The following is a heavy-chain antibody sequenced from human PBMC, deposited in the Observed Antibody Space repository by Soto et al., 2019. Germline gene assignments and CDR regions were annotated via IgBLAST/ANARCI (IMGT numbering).Heavy chain of an antibody. D-gene: IGHD2-8*01. V-gene: IGHV3-23*01. CDR3: AKGKSENGVDWLDP. Sequence: GGSLRLSCAASGFMFENYAMIWVRQAPGKGLEWVATVRGNSYGAYYADSVRGRFINARDNTKNTMSLQLNSLRDDDTAIYYCAKGKSENGVDWLDPWGPGTLVTVSS. CDR2: VRGNSYGA. CDR1: GFMFENYA. J-gene: IGHJ5*02.